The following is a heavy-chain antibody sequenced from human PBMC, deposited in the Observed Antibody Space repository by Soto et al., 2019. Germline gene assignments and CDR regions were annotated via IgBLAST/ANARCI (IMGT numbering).Heavy chain of an antibody. CDR3: AREGDYSNYFDY. Sequence: QVHLVESGGDVVQPGRSLRLSCAASHFSFSSSPMNWVRQAPGTGLEWVATISYDGSSKYYAESVEGRFTVSRDNSKNTLFLQVNSLRVEDTAVYYCAREGDYSNYFDYWGQGTLVTVAS. D-gene: IGHD4-4*01. J-gene: IGHJ4*02. CDR2: ISYDGSSK. V-gene: IGHV3-30*04. CDR1: HFSFSSSP.